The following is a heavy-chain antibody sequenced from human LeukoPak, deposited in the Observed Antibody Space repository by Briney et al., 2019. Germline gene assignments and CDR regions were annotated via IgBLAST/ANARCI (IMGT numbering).Heavy chain of an antibody. D-gene: IGHD3-16*01. Sequence: PSETLSLTCTVSGDSISSYYWSWIRQPPGKGLEWIGYIYYSGSTNYNPSLKSRVTISVDTSKNQFSLKLSSVTAADTAVYYCARWGYSGAFDIWGQGTMVTVSS. J-gene: IGHJ3*02. CDR1: GDSISSYY. CDR2: IYYSGST. CDR3: ARWGYSGAFDI. V-gene: IGHV4-59*08.